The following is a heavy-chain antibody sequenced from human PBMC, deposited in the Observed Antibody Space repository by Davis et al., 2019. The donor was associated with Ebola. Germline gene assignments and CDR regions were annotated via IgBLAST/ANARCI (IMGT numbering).Heavy chain of an antibody. CDR2: INDNDGRT. CDR1: AYTSTSYG. J-gene: IGHJ3*02. V-gene: IGHV1-46*03. Sequence: AASAKVSCNASAYTSTSYGISWVRQAAGQGLEWMGMINDNDGRTNYGQKFQGRVTVTRDTSTTTVYMDLSSPRSEDTALYYCTTPGGQDSGYDVFDIWGQGTMVTVSS. CDR3: TTPGGQDSGYDVFDI. D-gene: IGHD5-12*01.